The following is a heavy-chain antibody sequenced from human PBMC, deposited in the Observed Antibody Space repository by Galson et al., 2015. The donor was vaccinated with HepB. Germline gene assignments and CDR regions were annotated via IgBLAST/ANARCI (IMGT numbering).Heavy chain of an antibody. Sequence: SLRLSCAVSGFSISTYWMTWVRQAPGKGLECVAHIKPDGSENYYVDSVKGRFTISRDNARNSLYLQMNSLRAEDTAVYLCTRRAGVLWGQGTLVTVSS. J-gene: IGHJ4*02. CDR1: GFSISTYW. D-gene: IGHD3-10*01. CDR2: IKPDGSEN. V-gene: IGHV3-7*01. CDR3: TRRAGVL.